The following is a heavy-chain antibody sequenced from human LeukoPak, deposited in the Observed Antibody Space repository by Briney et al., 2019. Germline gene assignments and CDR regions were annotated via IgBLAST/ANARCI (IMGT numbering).Heavy chain of an antibody. V-gene: IGHV3-53*01. CDR1: DFNLIPNY. CDR3: TRGHAAMGEH. Sequence: PGGSLSLSCAVSDFNLIPNYMTWVRQAPGKGLECISVIHSNDDTYYAASVRGRFTISRDTSNYMLYLQMNSLRAEDTAVYFCTRGHAAMGEHWGQGILVTVSS. CDR2: IHSNDDT. J-gene: IGHJ4*02. D-gene: IGHD5-18*01.